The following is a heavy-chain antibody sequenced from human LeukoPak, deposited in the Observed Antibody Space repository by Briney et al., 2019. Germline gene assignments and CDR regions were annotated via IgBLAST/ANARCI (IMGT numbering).Heavy chain of an antibody. D-gene: IGHD6-19*01. J-gene: IGHJ4*02. V-gene: IGHV1-2*02. CDR1: GYTFTAYY. CDR2: IKPDSGSS. CDR3: ARARVPIAVAGLYYFDY. Sequence: KVGESLKISCKASGYTFTAYYIHWLRQAPGQGPEWMGWIKPDSGSSHYAQKFQGRVTMTRDTSSNSAYMDLTRLKSDDTAVYYCARARVPIAVAGLYYFDYWGQGALVTVSS.